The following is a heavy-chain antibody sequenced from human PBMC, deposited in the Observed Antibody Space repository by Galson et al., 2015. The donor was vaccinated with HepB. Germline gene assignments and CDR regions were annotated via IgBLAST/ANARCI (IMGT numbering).Heavy chain of an antibody. D-gene: IGHD2-21*02. J-gene: IGHJ3*01. CDR2: ISSDTNTT. CDR1: KFTFSTYS. V-gene: IGHV3-48*04. Sequence: SLRLSCAASKFTFSTYSMNWVRQAPGKGLEWVAYISSDTNTTYYADSLKGRFTISRDNAKNSLYLQINSLRAEDTAVYYCARDLFRTGVVTVTSGAFDVWGQGTMVTVSS. CDR3: ARDLFRTGVVTVTSGAFDV.